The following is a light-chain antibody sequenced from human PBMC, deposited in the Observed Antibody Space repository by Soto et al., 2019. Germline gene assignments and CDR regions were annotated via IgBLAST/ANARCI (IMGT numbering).Light chain of an antibody. V-gene: IGKV3-20*01. CDR1: QTVTRSY. CDR2: GIS. Sequence: IVSTQSPCTVSLSTEERDTLSCRASQTVTRSYLAWYQHKPGQAPRLLISGISRRAPGIPDRFSGDGSGTDFTLTISRLEPEDYAVYYCHQYDGSPITFGQGTRLEI. J-gene: IGKJ5*01. CDR3: HQYDGSPIT.